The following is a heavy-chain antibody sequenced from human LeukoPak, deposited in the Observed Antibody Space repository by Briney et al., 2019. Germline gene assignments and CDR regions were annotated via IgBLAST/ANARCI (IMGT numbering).Heavy chain of an antibody. CDR2: ISSSSSYI. D-gene: IGHD1-26*01. CDR3: ARDHPWWELLFVGFYFDY. J-gene: IGHJ4*02. CDR1: GFTFDDYA. V-gene: IGHV3-21*01. Sequence: PGRSLRLSCAASGFTFDDYAMHWVRQAPGKGLEWVSSISSSSSYIYYADSVKGRFTISRDNAKNSLYLQMNSLRAEDTAVYYCARDHPWWELLFVGFYFDYWGQGTLVTVSS.